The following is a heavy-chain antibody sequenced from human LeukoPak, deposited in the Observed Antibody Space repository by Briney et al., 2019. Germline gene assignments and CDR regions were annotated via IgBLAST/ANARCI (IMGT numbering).Heavy chain of an antibody. CDR3: ARGHGYSGYELGKRGAGAERNYYYSMDV. Sequence: ASVKVSCKASGYTFTSYAMNWVRQAPGQGLEWMGWINTNTGNPTYAQGFTGRFVFSLDTSVSTAYLQISSLKAEDTAVYYCARGHGYSGYELGKRGAGAERNYYYSMDVWGQGTTVTVSS. J-gene: IGHJ6*02. CDR1: GYTFTSYA. V-gene: IGHV7-4-1*02. D-gene: IGHD5-12*01. CDR2: INTNTGNP.